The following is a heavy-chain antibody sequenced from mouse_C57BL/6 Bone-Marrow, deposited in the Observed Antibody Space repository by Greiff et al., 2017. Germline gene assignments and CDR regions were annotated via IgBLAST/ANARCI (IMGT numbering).Heavy chain of an antibody. CDR2: IHPNSGST. CDR3: ARRRISAWFAY. CDR1: GYTFTSYW. Sequence: VQLQQPGAELVKPGASVKLSCKASGYTFTSYWMHWVKQRPGQGLEWIGMIHPNSGSTNYNEKFKSKGTLTVDKSSSTAYMQLSSLTSEDSAVYYCARRRISAWFAYWGQGTLVTVSA. D-gene: IGHD2-4*01. J-gene: IGHJ3*01. V-gene: IGHV1-64*01.